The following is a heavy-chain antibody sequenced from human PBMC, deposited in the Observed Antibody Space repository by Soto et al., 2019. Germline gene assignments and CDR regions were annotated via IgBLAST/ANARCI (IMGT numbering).Heavy chain of an antibody. CDR2: IIPIFGTA. J-gene: IGHJ6*02. Sequence: QVQLVQSGAEVKKPGSSVKVSCKASGGTFSSYAISWVRQAPGQGLEWMGGIIPIFGTANYAQKFQGRVTITADESTSTAYMELSSLRSEDTAMYYCARDGNYYDSSGYPYYYYGMDVWGQGTTVTVSS. V-gene: IGHV1-69*01. D-gene: IGHD3-22*01. CDR1: GGTFSSYA. CDR3: ARDGNYYDSSGYPYYYYGMDV.